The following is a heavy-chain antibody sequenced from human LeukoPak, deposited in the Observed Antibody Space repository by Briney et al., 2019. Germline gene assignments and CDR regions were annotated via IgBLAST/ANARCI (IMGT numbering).Heavy chain of an antibody. D-gene: IGHD3-10*01. J-gene: IGHJ5*02. CDR3: ARRRYYYGSGSYGWFDP. CDR1: SRFLSGYY. Sequence: SETLSLTCALYSRFLSGYYWSCIRHPPGGWLEWNGEIKHSASTNYNPSLKSRVTISVDTYKNQISLKLSSVTAADTAVYYCARRRYYYGSGSYGWFDPWGQGTLVTVS. V-gene: IGHV4-34*01. CDR2: IKHSAST.